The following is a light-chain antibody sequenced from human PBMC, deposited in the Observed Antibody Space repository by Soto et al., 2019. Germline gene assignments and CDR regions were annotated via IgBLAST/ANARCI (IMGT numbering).Light chain of an antibody. CDR1: QGISSY. Sequence: DIQLTQSPFFLSASVGDRVTLTCRASQGISSYLAWYQQKPGKAPKLLIYDASILQSGVPSRFSGARSGTEFTLTISSLQPEDFATFYCQQLYSFPYTFGQGTKLEIK. V-gene: IGKV1-9*01. J-gene: IGKJ2*01. CDR3: QQLYSFPYT. CDR2: DAS.